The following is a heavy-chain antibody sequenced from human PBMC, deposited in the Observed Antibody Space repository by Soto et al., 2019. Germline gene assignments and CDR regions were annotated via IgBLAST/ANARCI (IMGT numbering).Heavy chain of an antibody. CDR3: ARETPSAAAPYYYYGLDV. Sequence: QVQLVQSGAEVKKAGSSVKVSCKVSGGTFSSYFINWVRQAPGQGLEWVGGIIPVFGTASYAEKFQGRVTITADESTSTAYMELSRLRSDDTAVYYCARETPSAAAPYYYYGLDVWGQGTTVTVPS. V-gene: IGHV1-69*01. D-gene: IGHD6-13*01. CDR2: IIPVFGTA. CDR1: GGTFSSYF. J-gene: IGHJ6*02.